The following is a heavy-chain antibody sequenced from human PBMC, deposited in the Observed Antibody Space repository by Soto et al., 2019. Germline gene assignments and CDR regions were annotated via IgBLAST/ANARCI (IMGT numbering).Heavy chain of an antibody. Sequence: SQTLSLTCAISGDSVSSNSAAWNWIRQSPSRGLEWLGRTYYRSKWYNDYAVSVKSRITINPDTSKNQFSLQLNSVTPEDTAVYYCARDMAKYNWNYGNWFDPWGQGTLVTVSS. V-gene: IGHV6-1*01. CDR1: GDSVSSNSAA. CDR3: ARDMAKYNWNYGNWFDP. D-gene: IGHD1-7*01. J-gene: IGHJ5*02. CDR2: TYYRSKWYN.